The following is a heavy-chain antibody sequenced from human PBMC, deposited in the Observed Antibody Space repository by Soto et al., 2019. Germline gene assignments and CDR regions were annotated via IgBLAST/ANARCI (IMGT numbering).Heavy chain of an antibody. CDR1: GGSISSGGYY. J-gene: IGHJ4*02. CDR2: IYYSGST. D-gene: IGHD6-19*01. Sequence: SETLSLTCTVSGGSISSGGYYWSWIRQHPGKGLEWIGYIYYSGSTYYNPSLKSRVTISVDTSKNQFSLKLSSVTAADTAVYYCARGSPYSSGWYGDYWGQGTLVTVSS. V-gene: IGHV4-31*03. CDR3: ARGSPYSSGWYGDY.